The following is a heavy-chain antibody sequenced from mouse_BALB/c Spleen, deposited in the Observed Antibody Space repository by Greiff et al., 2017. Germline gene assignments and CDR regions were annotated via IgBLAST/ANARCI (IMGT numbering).Heavy chain of an antibody. J-gene: IGHJ3*01. CDR1: GYTFTDYN. Sequence: VQLKESGPELVKPGASVKIPCKASGYTFTDYNMDWVKQSHGKSLEWIGDINPNNGGTIYNQKFKGKATLTVDNASSTAYMGLRSLTSEDTAVYYCARGFAYWGQGTLVTVSA. CDR2: INPNNGGT. CDR3: ARGFAY. V-gene: IGHV1-18*01.